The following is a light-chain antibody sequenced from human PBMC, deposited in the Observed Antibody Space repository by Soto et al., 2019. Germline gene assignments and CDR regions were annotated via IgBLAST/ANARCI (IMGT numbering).Light chain of an antibody. Sequence: QSVLTQPPSASGTPGQRVTISCSGSSSNIGSNYVYWYQQLPGTDPKLLIYRNNQRPSGVRDRFSGSKSGTSASLAISGLRSEDEADYYCAAWDASLSGVVFGGGTKLTVL. CDR2: RNN. CDR1: SSNIGSNY. J-gene: IGLJ2*01. CDR3: AAWDASLSGVV. V-gene: IGLV1-47*01.